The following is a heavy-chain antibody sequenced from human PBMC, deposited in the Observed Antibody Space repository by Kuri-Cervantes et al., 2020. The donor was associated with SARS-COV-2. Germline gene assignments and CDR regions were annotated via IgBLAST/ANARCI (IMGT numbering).Heavy chain of an antibody. CDR2: IYPDGSYT. V-gene: IGHV3-74*01. Sequence: GESLKISCAASGFTFSGHWIHWVRQAPGKGLVRVSRIYPDGSYTNNADSVKGRFTLSRDNAKNMLFLQMNSLRAEDTAVYYCVRDGDYWNFDYWGQGTLVTVSS. D-gene: IGHD1-1*01. CDR3: VRDGDYWNFDY. CDR1: GFTFSGHW. J-gene: IGHJ4*02.